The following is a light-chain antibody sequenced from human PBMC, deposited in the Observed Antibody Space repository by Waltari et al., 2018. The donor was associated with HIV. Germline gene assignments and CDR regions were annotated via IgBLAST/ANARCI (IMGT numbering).Light chain of an antibody. V-gene: IGLV3-21*01. J-gene: IGLJ1*01. CDR2: DEY. Sequence: SYVLTQPPSISVAPGKTAKITCGGNNIGNRDVHWYQQKAGQAPILVIYDEYDRTSGIPARFSGSNSENTATLTSNRIEVGDESDYYCQVWDSGSDHVFGSGTTVTVL. CDR3: QVWDSGSDHV. CDR1: NIGNRD.